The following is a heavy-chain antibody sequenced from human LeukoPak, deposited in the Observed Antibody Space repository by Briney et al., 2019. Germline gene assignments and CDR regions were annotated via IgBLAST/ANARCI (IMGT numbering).Heavy chain of an antibody. CDR3: ARIQTGYSSGWSAY. D-gene: IGHD6-19*01. CDR1: GFSFDDYA. V-gene: IGHV3-20*04. J-gene: IGHJ4*02. Sequence: GGSLRLSCSVAGFSFDDYAMSWVRQAPGKGLEWVSGITWNGDITGYADSVRGRFTISRDNAKNSLYLQMNSLRPEDTALYYCARIQTGYSSGWSAYWGQGTLVTVSS. CDR2: ITWNGDIT.